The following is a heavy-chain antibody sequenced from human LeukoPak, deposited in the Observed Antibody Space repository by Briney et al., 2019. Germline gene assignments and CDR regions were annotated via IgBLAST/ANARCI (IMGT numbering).Heavy chain of an antibody. CDR2: IYYSGST. CDR3: ARGTGGSYLL. V-gene: IGHV4-59*01. J-gene: IGHJ4*02. Sequence: SETLSLTCTVSGGSISSYCWSWIRQPPGKGLEWIGYIYYSGSTNYNPSLKSRVTISVDTSKNQFSLKLSSVTAADTAVYYCARGTGGSYLLWGQGTLVTVSS. D-gene: IGHD1-26*01. CDR1: GGSISSYC.